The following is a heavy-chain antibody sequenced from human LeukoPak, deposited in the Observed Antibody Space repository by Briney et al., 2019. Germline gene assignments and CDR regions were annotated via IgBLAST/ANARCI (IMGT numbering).Heavy chain of an antibody. J-gene: IGHJ4*02. CDR1: GGSITSSGYY. D-gene: IGHD6-19*01. Sequence: SETLSLTCTVSGGSITSSGYYWAWIRQPPGKGLEWIASIYYSGSTYYNPSLRSRVTISADTSKNQFSLKVSSLTAADTAMYYCARHVSGWYNFWGQGTLVTVSS. CDR3: ARHVSGWYNF. CDR2: IYYSGST. V-gene: IGHV4-39*01.